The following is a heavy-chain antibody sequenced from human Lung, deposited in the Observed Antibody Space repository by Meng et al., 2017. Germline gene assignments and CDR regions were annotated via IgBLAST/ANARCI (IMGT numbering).Heavy chain of an antibody. J-gene: IGHJ4*02. D-gene: IGHD3-22*01. CDR1: GGTFSSYT. V-gene: IGHV1-69*08. Sequence: QVQLVQSGAEVKTPGSSAKVSWKASGGTFSSYTLIWVRQAPGQGLEWMGRILPILDITKYTQKFQGRVTITADKSTSTAYMELSSLTSDDTAVYYCAREHDSSGYIDFWGQGTLVTVSS. CDR2: ILPILDIT. CDR3: AREHDSSGYIDF.